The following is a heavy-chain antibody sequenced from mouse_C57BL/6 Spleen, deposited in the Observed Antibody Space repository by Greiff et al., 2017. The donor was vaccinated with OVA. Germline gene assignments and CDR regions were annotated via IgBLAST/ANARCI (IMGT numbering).Heavy chain of an antibody. CDR2: ISYDGSN. CDR3: ARGNGYWYFDV. J-gene: IGHJ1*03. D-gene: IGHD1-1*02. CDR1: GYSITSGYY. Sequence: EVKLQESGPGLVKPSQSLSLTCSVTGYSITSGYYWNWIRQFPGNKLEWMGYISYDGSNNYNPSLKNRISITRDTSKNQFFLKLNSVTTEDTATYYCARGNGYWYFDVWGTGTTVTVSS. V-gene: IGHV3-6*01.